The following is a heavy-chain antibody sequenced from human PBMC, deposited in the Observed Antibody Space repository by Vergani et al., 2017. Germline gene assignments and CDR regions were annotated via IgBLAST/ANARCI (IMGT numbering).Heavy chain of an antibody. CDR2: ISNSGNTI. V-gene: IGHV3-11*04. CDR1: GFSFSDHY. Sequence: QVQLVESGGGLVKPGGSLRLSCAASGFSFSDHYMTWIRQAPGKGLEWVSYISNSGNTIEYADSVKGRFSISRDNAKSSLFLQMDSLRAEDTAVYYCAKDDRWFGESAEYYFDYWGQGILVTVSS. J-gene: IGHJ4*02. CDR3: AKDDRWFGESAEYYFDY. D-gene: IGHD3-10*01.